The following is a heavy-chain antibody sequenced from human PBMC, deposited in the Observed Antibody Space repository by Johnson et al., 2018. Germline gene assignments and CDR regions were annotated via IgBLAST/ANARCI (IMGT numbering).Heavy chain of an antibody. CDR2: VSGSGSTT. Sequence: VQLVQSGGGLVRPGESLRLSCAASGFSFSIYAMSWIRQAPGKGLEWVSAVSGSGSTTHYTDSVKGRFTVSRDNSKSTVFLQMNSLRVEDTAVYYCARDLRPALDYNQPTGRIDYWDQGTRVTGSS. J-gene: IGHJ4*02. V-gene: IGHV3-23*04. CDR1: GFSFSIYA. D-gene: IGHD4-11*01. CDR3: ARDLRPALDYNQPTGRIDY.